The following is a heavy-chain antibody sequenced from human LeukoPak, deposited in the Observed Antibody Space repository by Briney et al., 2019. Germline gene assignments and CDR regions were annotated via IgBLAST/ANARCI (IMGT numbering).Heavy chain of an antibody. D-gene: IGHD1-26*01. V-gene: IGHV6-1*01. CDR2: TYYRSKWYY. CDR3: ARAVSNWEGKPFDY. Sequence: SQTLSLTCAISGDSVSSNGASWNWTRQSPSRGLGWLGRTYYRSKWYYDYAPSVKSRITINPDTSKNQFSLQLKSVTPEDTALYYCARAVSNWEGKPFDYWGQGTLVTVSS. CDR1: GDSVSSNGAS. J-gene: IGHJ4*02.